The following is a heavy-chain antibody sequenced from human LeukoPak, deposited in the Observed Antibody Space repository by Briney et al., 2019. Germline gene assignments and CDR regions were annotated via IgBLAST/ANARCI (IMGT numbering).Heavy chain of an antibody. V-gene: IGHV4-34*01. D-gene: IGHD3-9*01. CDR1: GDSISASNYY. Sequence: SETLSLTCTVSGDSISASNYYWSWIRQPPGKELEWIGEINHSGSTNYNPSLKSRVTISVDTSKNQFSLKLSSVTAADTAVYYCARGSKYYDILGWGQGTLVTVSS. CDR2: INHSGST. CDR3: ARGSKYYDILG. J-gene: IGHJ4*02.